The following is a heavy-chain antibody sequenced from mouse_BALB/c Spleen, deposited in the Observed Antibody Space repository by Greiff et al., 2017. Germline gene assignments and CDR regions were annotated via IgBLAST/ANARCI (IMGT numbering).Heavy chain of an antibody. Sequence: EVNVVESGGGLVQPGGSRKLSCAASGFTFSSFGMHWVRQAPEKGLEWVAYISSVSSTIYYADTVKGRFTISRDNPKNTLFLQMTSLRSEDSAMYYCARKVDYGNAWFAYWGQGTLVTVSA. V-gene: IGHV5-17*02. D-gene: IGHD2-1*01. CDR2: ISSVSSTI. CDR3: ARKVDYGNAWFAY. J-gene: IGHJ3*01. CDR1: GFTFSSFG.